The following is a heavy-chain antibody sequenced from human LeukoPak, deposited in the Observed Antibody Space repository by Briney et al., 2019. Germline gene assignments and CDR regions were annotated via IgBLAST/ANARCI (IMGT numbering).Heavy chain of an antibody. J-gene: IGHJ4*02. CDR1: GYTLTELS. D-gene: IGHD3-10*01. CDR3: ARGIGLLLWFGADSHGGGAFDY. CDR2: INTNTGNP. V-gene: IGHV7-4-1*02. Sequence: ASVKVSFKVSGYTLTELSMHWVRQAPGKGLEWMGWINTNTGNPTYAQGFTGRFVFSLDTSVSTAYLQISSLKAEDTAVYYCARGIGLLLWFGADSHGGGAFDYWGQGTLVTVSS.